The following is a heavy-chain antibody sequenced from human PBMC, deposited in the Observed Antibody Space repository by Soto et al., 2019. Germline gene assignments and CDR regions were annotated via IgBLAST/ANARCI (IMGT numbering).Heavy chain of an antibody. CDR1: GFTFSSYW. J-gene: IGHJ4*02. CDR3: AREVPYSSSWYVDY. V-gene: IGHV3-74*01. CDR2: INSDGSST. Sequence: GGSLRLSCAASGFTFSSYWMHWVRQAPGKGLVWVSRINSDGSSTSYADSVKGRFTIARDNAKNTLYLQMNSLRAEDTAVYDCAREVPYSSSWYVDYWGQGTLVTVSS. D-gene: IGHD6-13*01.